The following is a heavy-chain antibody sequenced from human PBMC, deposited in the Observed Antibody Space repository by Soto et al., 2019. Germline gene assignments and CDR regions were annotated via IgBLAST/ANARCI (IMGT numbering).Heavy chain of an antibody. D-gene: IGHD3-22*01. Sequence: QVQLVQSGAEVKKPGASVKVSCKASGYTFTSYGISWVRQAPGQGLEWMGWISAYNGNTNYAQKLQGRVTMTTDTSTSTAYMELRSLRSDDTAVYYCARDRKLGYYDSSGYSHDFDYWSQGTLVTVSS. CDR3: ARDRKLGYYDSSGYSHDFDY. CDR1: GYTFTSYG. V-gene: IGHV1-18*01. CDR2: ISAYNGNT. J-gene: IGHJ4*02.